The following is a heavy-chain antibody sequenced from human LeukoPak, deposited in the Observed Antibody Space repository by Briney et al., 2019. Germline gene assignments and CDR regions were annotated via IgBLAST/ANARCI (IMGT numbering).Heavy chain of an antibody. CDR1: GFSVSTYW. D-gene: IGHD1-7*01. CDR3: AIVELELDHFDS. CDR2: IKRDGSEK. J-gene: IGHJ4*02. Sequence: GGSLRLSCAASGFSVSTYWMSWVSQTRGKGLELVANIKRDGSEKFYVDSVKGRFTISRDNAKNSLYLHMNRLRAEDTAVYFCAIVELELDHFDSWGQGTLVTVSS. V-gene: IGHV3-7*01.